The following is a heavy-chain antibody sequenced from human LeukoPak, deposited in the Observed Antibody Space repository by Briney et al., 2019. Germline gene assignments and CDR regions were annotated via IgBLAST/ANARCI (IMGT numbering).Heavy chain of an antibody. Sequence: GGSLRLSCAASGFTFSSYSMNWVRQAPGKGLEWVSSISSSSSYIYYADSVKGRFTISRDNAKNSLYLQMNSLRAEDTAVYYCARGIAEAISYFDYWGPGTLVTASS. D-gene: IGHD6-13*01. CDR2: ISSSSSYI. CDR1: GFTFSSYS. CDR3: ARGIAEAISYFDY. J-gene: IGHJ4*02. V-gene: IGHV3-21*01.